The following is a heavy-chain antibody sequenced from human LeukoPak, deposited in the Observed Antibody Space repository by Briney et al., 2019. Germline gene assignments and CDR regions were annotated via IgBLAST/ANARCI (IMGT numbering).Heavy chain of an antibody. J-gene: IGHJ4*02. CDR1: GYTFSTYG. CDR2: ISGHQGNT. V-gene: IGHV1-18*01. Sequence: GASVKVSCKASGYTFSTYGITWVRQARGQGLEWMGWISGHQGNTKYAQNFQGRVTMTIDTSTSTAYTDLRSLRSADTAIYFCARSDLATITAGPFEYWGQGTLVAVSS. D-gene: IGHD5-12*01. CDR3: ARSDLATITAGPFEY.